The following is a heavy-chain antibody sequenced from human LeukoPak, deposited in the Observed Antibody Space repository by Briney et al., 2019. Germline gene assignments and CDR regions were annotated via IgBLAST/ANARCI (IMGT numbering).Heavy chain of an antibody. V-gene: IGHV4-34*01. CDR2: IYDSGST. CDR3: ARHYGP. Sequence: SETLSLICAVYGGSFSDYYWIWIRQPPGKGLEWIGSIYDSGSTYYNPSLKSRVTISVDTSKNQFSLKLNSVTAADTAVYYCARHYGPWGQGTLVTVSS. D-gene: IGHD3-16*01. J-gene: IGHJ5*02. CDR1: GGSFSDYY.